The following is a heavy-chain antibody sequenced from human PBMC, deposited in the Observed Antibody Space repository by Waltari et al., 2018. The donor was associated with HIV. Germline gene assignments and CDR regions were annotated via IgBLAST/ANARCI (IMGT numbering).Heavy chain of an antibody. Sequence: QVRLQQWGAGLLKPSETLSLPCAMYGGSFSGSSYWPWIRRPPGKGLEWIGEIDRGGSPNYRPSLKSRATISRDTSKNQFSLKLTSVTAADTAVYYCARHFEYSTGWGSVYYGMDVWGQGTTVFVSS. CDR1: GGSFSGSSY. V-gene: IGHV4-34*01. CDR3: ARHFEYSTGWGSVYYGMDV. D-gene: IGHD6-19*01. CDR2: IDRGGSP. J-gene: IGHJ6*02.